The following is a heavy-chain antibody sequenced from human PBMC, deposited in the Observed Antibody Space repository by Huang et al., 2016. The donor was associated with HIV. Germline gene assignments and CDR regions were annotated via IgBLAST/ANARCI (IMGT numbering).Heavy chain of an antibody. D-gene: IGHD3-22*01. J-gene: IGHJ4*02. CDR3: ARARGYYDSSVSYYFDY. Sequence: QVQLVQSGAEVKKPWSSVKVSCKASGGTFSSYAISWVRQAPGHGLEWIGGSIPIVGTANYAQKFQGRVTITADESTSTAYMELSSLRSEDTAVYYCARARGYYDSSVSYYFDYWGQGTLVTVSS. CDR2: SIPIVGTA. V-gene: IGHV1-69*13. CDR1: GGTFSSYA.